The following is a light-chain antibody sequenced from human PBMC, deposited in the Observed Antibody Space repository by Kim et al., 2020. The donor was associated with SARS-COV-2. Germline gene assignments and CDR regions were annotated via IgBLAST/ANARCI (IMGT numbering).Light chain of an antibody. CDR1: SSELGGYSH. V-gene: IGLV2-11*01. CDR2: DVT. Sequence: QSVFISCTGTSSELGGYSHVSWYQQHPGKAPKVIIYDVTKRPSGVPNRFFGSKSGNTASLTITGLQAEDEADYSCSSYAGSNTFGVFGGGTQLTVL. CDR3: SSYAGSNTFGV. J-gene: IGLJ3*02.